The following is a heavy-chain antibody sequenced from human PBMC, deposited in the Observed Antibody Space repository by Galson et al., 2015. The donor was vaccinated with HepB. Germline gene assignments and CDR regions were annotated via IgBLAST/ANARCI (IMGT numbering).Heavy chain of an antibody. J-gene: IGHJ4*02. D-gene: IGHD6-19*01. Sequence: SLRLSCAASGFTFSSYAMSWVRQAPGKGLEWVSAISGSGGSTYYADSVKGRFTISRDNSRNTLYLQMNSLRAEDTAVYYCAKDVIEGIAVTYYWGQGTLVTVSS. CDR1: GFTFSSYA. V-gene: IGHV3-23*01. CDR2: ISGSGGST. CDR3: AKDVIEGIAVTYY.